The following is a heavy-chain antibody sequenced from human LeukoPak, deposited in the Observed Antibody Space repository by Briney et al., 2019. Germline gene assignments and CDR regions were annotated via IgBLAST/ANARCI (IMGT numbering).Heavy chain of an antibody. Sequence: PSETLSLTCAASGGSISSSNWWSWVRQPPGKGLEWIGYIYYSGSTNYNPSLKSRVTISVDTSKNHFSLKLTSVTAADTAVYYCAREHYYDSTAYLDWGQGTLVSVSS. J-gene: IGHJ4*02. CDR1: GGSISSSNW. CDR2: IYYSGST. CDR3: AREHYYDSTAYLD. D-gene: IGHD3-22*01. V-gene: IGHV4-4*02.